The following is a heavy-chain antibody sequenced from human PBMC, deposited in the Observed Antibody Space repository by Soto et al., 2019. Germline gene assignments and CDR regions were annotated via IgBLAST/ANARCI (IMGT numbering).Heavy chain of an antibody. Sequence: SETLSLTCAVSGGSISSGGYSWSWIRQPPGKGLEWIGYIYHSGSTYYNPSLKSRVTISVDRSKNQFSLKLSSVTAADTAVYYCASSGVPAAMNYYGMDVWGQGTTVTVSS. CDR1: GGSISSGGYS. D-gene: IGHD2-2*01. CDR3: ASSGVPAAMNYYGMDV. J-gene: IGHJ6*02. CDR2: IYHSGST. V-gene: IGHV4-30-2*01.